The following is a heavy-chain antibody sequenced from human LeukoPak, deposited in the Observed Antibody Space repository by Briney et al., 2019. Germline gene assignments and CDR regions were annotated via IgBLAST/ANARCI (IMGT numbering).Heavy chain of an antibody. D-gene: IGHD6-13*01. J-gene: IGHJ4*02. CDR3: ARSSRIAAAGFFFDY. V-gene: IGHV4-34*01. CDR1: GGSFSGYY. Sequence: SETLSLTCAVYGGSFSGYYWSWIRQPPGKGLEWIGEINHSGSTNYNPSLKSRVTISVDTSKNQFSPKLSSVTAADTAVYYCARSSRIAAAGFFFDYWGQGTLVTVSS. CDR2: INHSGST.